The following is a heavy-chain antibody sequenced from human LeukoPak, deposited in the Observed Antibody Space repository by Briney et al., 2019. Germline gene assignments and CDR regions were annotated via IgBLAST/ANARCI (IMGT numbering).Heavy chain of an antibody. J-gene: IGHJ4*02. CDR1: GFTFNNYA. CDR3: TRVALVQLERKYLDY. D-gene: IGHD1-1*01. CDR2: ISYDGSNK. Sequence: GGSLRLSCAASGFTFNNYAMYWVRQAPGKGLEWVALISYDGSNKYYADSVQGRFTISRDNSKNTLYLQMNSLRAEDTAVYYCTRVALVQLERKYLDYWGQGTLVTVSS. V-gene: IGHV3-30-3*01.